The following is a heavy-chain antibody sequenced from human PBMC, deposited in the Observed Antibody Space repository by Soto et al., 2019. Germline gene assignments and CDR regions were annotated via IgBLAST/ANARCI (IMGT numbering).Heavy chain of an antibody. D-gene: IGHD5-18*01. CDR2: MNPNSGNT. CDR3: ARDKQSGYSYGSGMDV. V-gene: IGHV1-8*01. J-gene: IGHJ6*02. Sequence: ASVKVSCKASGYTFTSYDIKWVRQATGQGLEWMGWMNPNSGNTGYAQKFQGRVTMTRNTSISTAYMELSRLRSDDTAVYYCARDKQSGYSYGSGMDVWGQGTTVTVSS. CDR1: GYTFTSYD.